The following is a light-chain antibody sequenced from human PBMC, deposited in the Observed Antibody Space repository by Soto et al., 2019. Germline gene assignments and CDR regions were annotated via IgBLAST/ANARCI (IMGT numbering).Light chain of an antibody. CDR2: DES. V-gene: IGKV1-12*01. J-gene: IGKJ5*01. Sequence: IQMTQTPSTLSASVVDRETIACQASQTISIWLAWYQQKPGKAPELLIHDESTLESGVPSRFSGRGSGTDFTLTIRSLQPEDLATYYCQHANIFPITFGQGTSVEIK. CDR3: QHANIFPIT. CDR1: QTISIW.